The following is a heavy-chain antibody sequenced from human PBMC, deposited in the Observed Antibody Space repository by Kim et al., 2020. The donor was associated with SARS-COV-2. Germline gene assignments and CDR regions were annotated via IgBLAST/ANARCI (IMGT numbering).Heavy chain of an antibody. J-gene: IGHJ4*02. CDR2: IYHSGST. D-gene: IGHD6-13*01. Sequence: SETLSLTCAVSGGSISSSNWWSWVRQPPGKGLEWIGEIYHSGSTNYNPSLKSRVTISVDKSKNQFSLKLSSVTAADTAVYYCARDTGKRSIAAAQRPDYWGQGTLGTVSS. CDR3: ARDTGKRSIAAAQRPDY. V-gene: IGHV4-4*02. CDR1: GGSISSSNW.